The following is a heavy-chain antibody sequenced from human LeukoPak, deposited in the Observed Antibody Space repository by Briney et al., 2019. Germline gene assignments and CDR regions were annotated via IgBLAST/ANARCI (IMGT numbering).Heavy chain of an antibody. J-gene: IGHJ4*02. CDR1: GGSIGSGTYY. V-gene: IGHV4-39*07. CDR3: ARLSTVTTSFDY. CDR2: IFYSGST. D-gene: IGHD4-17*01. Sequence: SETLSLTCTVSGGSIGSGTYYWGWIRQSPGKGLEWIGSIFYSGSTYYNPSLKSRVTMSVDTSKNQFSLKLSSVTAADTAVYYCARLSTVTTSFDYWGQGTLVTVSS.